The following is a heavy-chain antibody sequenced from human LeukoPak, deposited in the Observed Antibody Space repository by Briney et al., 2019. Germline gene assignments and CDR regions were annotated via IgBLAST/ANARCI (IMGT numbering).Heavy chain of an antibody. CDR3: TRLWEGRHGDPSTSYFDY. J-gene: IGHJ4*02. Sequence: GGSLRLSCTASGITLSDNAVSWVRQAPGKGLEWVGFIRSKSYGGTIEYAASVKGRFTISRDDSKRIAYLQMNSLKTDDTAVYYCTRLWEGRHGDPSTSYFDYWGQGTLVTVSS. CDR1: GITLSDNA. CDR2: IRSKSYGGTI. D-gene: IGHD4-17*01. V-gene: IGHV3-49*04.